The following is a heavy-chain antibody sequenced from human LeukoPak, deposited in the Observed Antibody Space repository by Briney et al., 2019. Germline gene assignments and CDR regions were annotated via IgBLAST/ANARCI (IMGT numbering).Heavy chain of an antibody. Sequence: SETLSLTCSVSGGSISSYYWSWIRQPPGKGLEWIGYIYYNGSTKYNPSLKSRVTISVDTSNNQFSLRLSSVTAADTAVYYCASYVAADGSHYFDYWGQGTLVTVSS. D-gene: IGHD6-13*01. V-gene: IGHV4-59*01. CDR2: IYYNGST. CDR3: ASYVAADGSHYFDY. CDR1: GGSISSYY. J-gene: IGHJ4*02.